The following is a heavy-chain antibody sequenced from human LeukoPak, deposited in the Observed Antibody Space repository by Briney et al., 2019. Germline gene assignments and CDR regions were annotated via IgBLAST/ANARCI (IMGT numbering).Heavy chain of an antibody. J-gene: IGHJ4*02. Sequence: ASVKVSCKASGYTFTSYYMHWVRQAPGQGLEWMGIINPSGGSTSYAQKFQGRVTMTRDTSTSTVYMELRSLRSDDTAVYYCARDLPTITPRRITMYYFDYWGQGTLVTVSS. V-gene: IGHV1-46*01. D-gene: IGHD3-10*02. CDR3: ARDLPTITPRRITMYYFDY. CDR1: GYTFTSYY. CDR2: INPSGGST.